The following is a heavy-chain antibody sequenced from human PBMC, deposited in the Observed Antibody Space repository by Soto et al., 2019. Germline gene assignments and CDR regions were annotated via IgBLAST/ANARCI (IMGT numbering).Heavy chain of an antibody. V-gene: IGHV1-24*01. Sequence: GAPVKVSCKGSGYTLTELSMHWVRQAPGKGLEWMGGFDPEDGETIYAQKFQGRVTMTEDTSTDTAYMELSSLRSEDTAVYYCATGSPGPLLAPYYYYGMDVWGQGTTVTVSS. CDR1: GYTLTELS. D-gene: IGHD1-26*01. J-gene: IGHJ6*02. CDR3: ATGSPGPLLAPYYYYGMDV. CDR2: FDPEDGET.